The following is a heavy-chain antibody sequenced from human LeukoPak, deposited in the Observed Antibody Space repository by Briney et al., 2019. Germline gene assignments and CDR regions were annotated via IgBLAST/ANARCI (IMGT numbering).Heavy chain of an antibody. V-gene: IGHV3-33*01. CDR3: ARDPSSANYYYMDV. Sequence: GRSLRLSCAASGFTFSSYGMHWVRQVPGKGLEWVAVIWYDGSNKYYADSVKGRFTISRDNSKNTLYLQMNSLRAEDTAVYYCARDPSSANYYYMDVWGKGTTVTVSS. J-gene: IGHJ6*03. CDR1: GFTFSSYG. D-gene: IGHD2-15*01. CDR2: IWYDGSNK.